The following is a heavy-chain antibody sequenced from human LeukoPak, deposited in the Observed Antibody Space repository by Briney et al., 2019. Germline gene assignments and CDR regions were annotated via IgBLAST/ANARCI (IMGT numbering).Heavy chain of an antibody. Sequence: GGSLRLSCAASGFTFSSYSMNWVRQAPGKGLEWVSSISSSSSYIYYADSVKGRFTISRDNAKNSLYLQMNSLRAEDTAVYYCARDYGDYVGVFDYWGQGTLVTVSS. D-gene: IGHD4-17*01. J-gene: IGHJ4*02. CDR3: ARDYGDYVGVFDY. V-gene: IGHV3-21*01. CDR1: GFTFSSYS. CDR2: ISSSSSYI.